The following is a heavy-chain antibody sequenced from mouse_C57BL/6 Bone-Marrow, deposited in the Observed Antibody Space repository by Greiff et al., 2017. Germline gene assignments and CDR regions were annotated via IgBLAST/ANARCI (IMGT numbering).Heavy chain of an antibody. D-gene: IGHD1-1*01. CDR1: GFTFSDYY. Sequence: EVKLEESGGGLVQPGGSLKLSCAASGFTFSDYYMYWVRQTPEKRLEWVAYISNGGGSTYYPAPVKGRFTISRDNAKNTLYLQMSRLKSEDTAMYYCARRPYYGSSYKAMDYWGQGTSVTVSS. CDR3: ARRPYYGSSYKAMDY. CDR2: ISNGGGST. J-gene: IGHJ4*01. V-gene: IGHV5-12*01.